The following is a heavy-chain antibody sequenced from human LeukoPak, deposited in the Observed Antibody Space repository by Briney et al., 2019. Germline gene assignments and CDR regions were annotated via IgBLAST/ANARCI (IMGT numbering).Heavy chain of an antibody. CDR3: ARLSKRSGEDY. CDR2: INHSGST. J-gene: IGHJ4*02. Sequence: SETLSLTCAVYGGSFSGYYWSWIRQPPGKGLGWIGEINHSGSTNYNPSLKSRVTISVDTSKNQFSLKLSSVTAADTAVYYCARLSKRSGEDYWGQGTLVTVSS. V-gene: IGHV4-34*01. CDR1: GGSFSGYY. D-gene: IGHD3-3*01.